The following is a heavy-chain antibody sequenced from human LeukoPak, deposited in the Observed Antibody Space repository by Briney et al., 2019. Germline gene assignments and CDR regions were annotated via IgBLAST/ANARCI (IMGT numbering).Heavy chain of an antibody. CDR3: ARIRTTDRKPPAANWFDP. V-gene: IGHV1-18*01. CDR2: ISAYNGNT. D-gene: IGHD1-14*01. J-gene: IGHJ5*02. CDR1: GYTFSSYG. Sequence: ASVKVSCKASGYTFSSYGISWVRQAPGQGLEWMGWISAYNGNTNYAQKLQGRVTMTTDTSTSTAYMELRSLRSDDTAVYYCARIRTTDRKPPAANWFDPWGQGTLVTVSS.